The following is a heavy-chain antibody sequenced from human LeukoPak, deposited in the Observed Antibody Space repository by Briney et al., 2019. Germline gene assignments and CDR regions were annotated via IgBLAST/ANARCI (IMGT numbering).Heavy chain of an antibody. V-gene: IGHV4-34*01. CDR1: GVSFSGYY. D-gene: IGHD4-11*01. J-gene: IGHJ6*02. CDR2: INHSGST. Sequence: PSETLSLTCAVYGVSFSGYYWSWIRQPPGKGLEWIGEINHSGSTNYNPSLKSRVTISVDTSKNQFSLKLSSVTAADTAVYYCASTTVMALYYYGMDVWGQGTTVTVSS. CDR3: ASTTVMALYYYGMDV.